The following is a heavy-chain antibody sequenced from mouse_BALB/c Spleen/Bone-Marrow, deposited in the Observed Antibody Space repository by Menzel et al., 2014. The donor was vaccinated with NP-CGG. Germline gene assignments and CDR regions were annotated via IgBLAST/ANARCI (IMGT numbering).Heavy chain of an antibody. CDR2: IWAGGST. CDR3: ACLCLFAY. D-gene: IGHD2-3*01. J-gene: IGHJ3*01. CDR1: GFSLTSYG. Sequence: VKLEESGPGLVAPSQSLSITCTVSGFSLTSYGVHWVRQPPGKGLEWLGVIWAGGSTNYNSALMSRLSISKDNSKSQVFIKMNSLQADDTAMHYCACLCLFAYWGQGTLVTVSA. V-gene: IGHV2-9*02.